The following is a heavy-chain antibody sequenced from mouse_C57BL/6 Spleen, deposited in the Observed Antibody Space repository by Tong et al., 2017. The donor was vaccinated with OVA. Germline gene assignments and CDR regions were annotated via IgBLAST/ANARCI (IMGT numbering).Heavy chain of an antibody. J-gene: IGHJ2*01. CDR3: ARKGLGFADY. D-gene: IGHD3-3*01. V-gene: IGHV1-26*01. CDR1: GYTFTDYY. Sequence: EVQLQESGPELVKPGASVKISCKASGYTFTDYYMNWVKQSHGKSLEWIGDINPNNGGTIYNQKFKGKATLTVDKSSSTAYMELRSLTSEDTAVYYCARKGLGFADYWGQGTTLTVSS. CDR2: INPNNGGT.